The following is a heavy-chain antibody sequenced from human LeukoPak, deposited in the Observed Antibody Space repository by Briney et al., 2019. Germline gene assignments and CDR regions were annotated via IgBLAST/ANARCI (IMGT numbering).Heavy chain of an antibody. CDR2: ISYDGSNK. V-gene: IGHV3-30*04. J-gene: IGHJ4*02. CDR3: ARLPEHYDSSGFDY. CDR1: GFTFSSYA. D-gene: IGHD3-22*01. Sequence: PGGSLRLSCAASGFTFSSYAMHWVRQAPGKGLEWVAVISYDGSNKYYADSVKGRFTISRDNSKNTLYLQMNSLRAEDTAVYYCARLPEHYDSSGFDYWGQGTLVTVSS.